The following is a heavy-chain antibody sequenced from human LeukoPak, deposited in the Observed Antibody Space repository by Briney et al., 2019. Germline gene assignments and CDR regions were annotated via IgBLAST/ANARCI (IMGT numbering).Heavy chain of an antibody. J-gene: IGHJ4*02. V-gene: IGHV3-7*03. CDR1: GFTFGDYA. Sequence: GGSLRLSCTASGFTFGDYAMSWVRQAPGKGLEWVANIKQDANEKNYVDSVKGRFTISRDNAKNSLYLQMNSLRAEDTAVYYCARDISPQLVVDNWGQGTLVTVSS. D-gene: IGHD6-6*01. CDR3: ARDISPQLVVDN. CDR2: IKQDANEK.